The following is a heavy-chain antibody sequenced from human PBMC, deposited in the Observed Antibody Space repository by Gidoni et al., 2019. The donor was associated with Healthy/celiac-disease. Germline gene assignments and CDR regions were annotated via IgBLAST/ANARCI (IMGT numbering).Heavy chain of an antibody. D-gene: IGHD3-22*01. J-gene: IGHJ4*02. Sequence: EVQLVESGGGLVKPGGSLRLSCSASGFTFSNAWMSWVRQTPGKGLAWVGRMKSKTDGGTTDYAAPVKGRFTISRDDSKNTLYLQMNSLKTEDTAVYYCTTQDLNYYDSSPLDYWGQGTLVTVSS. V-gene: IGHV3-15*01. CDR1: GFTFSNAW. CDR3: TTQDLNYYDSSPLDY. CDR2: MKSKTDGGTT.